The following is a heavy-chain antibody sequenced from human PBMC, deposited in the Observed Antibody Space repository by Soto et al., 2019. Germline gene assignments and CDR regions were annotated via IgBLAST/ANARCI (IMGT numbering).Heavy chain of an antibody. V-gene: IGHV3-73*01. CDR3: TRGRSGYSSYYYYYMDV. CDR1: GFTFSGSA. D-gene: IGHD5-12*01. J-gene: IGHJ6*03. CDR2: IRSKANSYAT. Sequence: SLRLSCAASGFTFSGSAMHWVRQASGKGLEWVGRIRSKANSYATAYAASVKGRFTISRDDSKNTAYLQMNSLKTEDTAVYYCTRGRSGYSSYYYYYMDVWGKG.